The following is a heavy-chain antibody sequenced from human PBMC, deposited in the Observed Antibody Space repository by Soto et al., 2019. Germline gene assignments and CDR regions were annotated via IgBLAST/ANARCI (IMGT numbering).Heavy chain of an antibody. Sequence: EVQLVESGGGLVKPGGSLRLSCAASGFTFSSYSMNWVRQAPGKGLECVSSISSSSSYIYYADSVKGRFTISRDNAKNALYLQMNSLRAEDTAVYYCERGGMVVATDFWGQGTLVTVSS. CDR2: ISSSSSYI. J-gene: IGHJ4*02. CDR3: ERGGMVVATDF. V-gene: IGHV3-21*01. CDR1: GFTFSSYS. D-gene: IGHD1-26*01.